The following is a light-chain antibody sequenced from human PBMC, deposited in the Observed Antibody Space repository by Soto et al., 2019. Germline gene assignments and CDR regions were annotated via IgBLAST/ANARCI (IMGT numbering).Light chain of an antibody. V-gene: IGLV1-47*01. CDR1: SPNIGSNF. Sequence: QSVLTQPPSASGTPGQRVAISCSGSSPNIGSNFAYWYQQLPGTAPKLLILRNNQRPSGVPDRFSRSKSGTSASLAISGLRSEDEADYYCTAWDDSLKSVVFGGGTKLTVL. CDR3: TAWDDSLKSVV. CDR2: RNN. J-gene: IGLJ2*01.